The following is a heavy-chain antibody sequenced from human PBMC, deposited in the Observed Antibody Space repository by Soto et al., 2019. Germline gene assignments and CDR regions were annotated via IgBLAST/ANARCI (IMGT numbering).Heavy chain of an antibody. V-gene: IGHV4-31*01. Sequence: QVQLQESGPGLVKPSQTLSVTCTVSGGSVSSDDYSWSWIRQHPGKGLEWIGYIRDSGSTYYNPSREGVVTISVDTAKNPISLRLRSVTAADTAVYYGASAMANYFDYWGQGTLVTASS. CDR3: ASAMANYFDY. J-gene: IGHJ4*02. D-gene: IGHD2-8*01. CDR1: GGSVSSDDYS. CDR2: IRDSGST.